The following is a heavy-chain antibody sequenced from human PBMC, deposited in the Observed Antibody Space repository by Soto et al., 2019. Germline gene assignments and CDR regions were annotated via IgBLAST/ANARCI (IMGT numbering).Heavy chain of an antibody. CDR1: GGTFSSYA. D-gene: IGHD2-2*02. V-gene: IGHV1-69*01. J-gene: IGHJ6*02. CDR3: ATTDIVVVPAAIRGYYYYGMDV. CDR2: IIPIFGTA. Sequence: QVQLVQSGAEVKKPGSSVKVSCKASGGTFSSYAISWVRQAPGQGLEWMGGIIPIFGTANYAQKFQGRVTSTADESTRTAYMELSSLRSEDTAVYYCATTDIVVVPAAIRGYYYYGMDVWGQGTTVTVSS.